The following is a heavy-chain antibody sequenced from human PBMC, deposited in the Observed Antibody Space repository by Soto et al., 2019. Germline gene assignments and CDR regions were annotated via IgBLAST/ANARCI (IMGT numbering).Heavy chain of an antibody. CDR3: ARARISSGWNYFDY. Sequence: GGSLRLSCAASGFTFSSYAMHWVRQAPGKGLEWVAVISYDGSNKYYADSVKGRFTISRDNSKNTLYLQMNSLRAEDTAVYYCARARISSGWNYFDYWGQGTLVTVSS. CDR2: ISYDGSNK. V-gene: IGHV3-30-3*01. CDR1: GFTFSSYA. J-gene: IGHJ4*02. D-gene: IGHD6-19*01.